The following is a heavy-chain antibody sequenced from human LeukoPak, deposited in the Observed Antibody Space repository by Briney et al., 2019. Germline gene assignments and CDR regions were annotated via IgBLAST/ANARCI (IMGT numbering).Heavy chain of an antibody. CDR2: IYSGGST. J-gene: IGHJ4*02. V-gene: IGHV3-53*01. D-gene: IGHD3-10*01. Sequence: PGGSLRLSCAASGFTFSSNYMSWVRQAPGKGLEWVSVIYSGGSTYYSDSVTGRFTISRDDSKNTLYLQMNSLRAEDTAVYYCARVLWFGGPVDYWGQGTLVTVSS. CDR3: ARVLWFGGPVDY. CDR1: GFTFSSNY.